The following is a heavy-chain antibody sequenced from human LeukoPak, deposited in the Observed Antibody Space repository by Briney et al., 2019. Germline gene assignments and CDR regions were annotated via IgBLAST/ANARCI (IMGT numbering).Heavy chain of an antibody. D-gene: IGHD3-3*01. V-gene: IGHV1-3*01. CDR1: GYTFTSYA. CDR3: ARWGDDFWSGHFDY. CDR2: INAGNGNT. J-gene: IGHJ4*02. Sequence: ASVKVSCKASGYTFTSYAMHWVRQAPGQRLEWMEWINAGNGNTKYSQKFQGRVTITRDTSASTAYMELSSLRSEDTAVYYCARWGDDFWSGHFDYWGQGTLVTVSS.